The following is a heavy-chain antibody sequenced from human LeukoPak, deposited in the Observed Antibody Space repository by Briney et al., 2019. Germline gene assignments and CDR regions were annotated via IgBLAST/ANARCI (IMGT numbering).Heavy chain of an antibody. CDR1: GFTVSSNY. Sequence: GGSLRLSCAASGFTVSSNYMSWVRQAPGKGLEWVSVIYSGGTTYYADSVKGRFTISRDNSKNTLYLQMNSLRADDTAVYYCARDRGYYYDSSGYFFDYWGQGTLVTVSS. CDR2: IYSGGTT. V-gene: IGHV3-53*01. CDR3: ARDRGYYYDSSGYFFDY. D-gene: IGHD3-22*01. J-gene: IGHJ4*02.